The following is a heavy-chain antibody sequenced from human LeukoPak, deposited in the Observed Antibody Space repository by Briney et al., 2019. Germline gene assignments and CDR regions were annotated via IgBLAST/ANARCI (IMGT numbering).Heavy chain of an antibody. CDR2: IRYDGSNK. Sequence: GGSLRLSCAASGFTFSSYGMHWVRQAPGKGLEWVAFIRYDGSNKYYADSVKGRFTISRDNSKNTLYLQMNSLRAEDTAVYYCAKVPYYYDSSGYYCDYWGQGTLVTVSS. CDR3: AKVPYYYDSSGYYCDY. J-gene: IGHJ4*02. V-gene: IGHV3-30*02. D-gene: IGHD3-22*01. CDR1: GFTFSSYG.